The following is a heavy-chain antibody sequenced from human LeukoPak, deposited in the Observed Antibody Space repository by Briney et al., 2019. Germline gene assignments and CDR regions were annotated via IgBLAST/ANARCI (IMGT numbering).Heavy chain of an antibody. D-gene: IGHD2-21*01. CDR3: VLRFAALVYFDY. Sequence: PGGSLRLSCAASGFTFSSYGMHWVRQAPGQGLEWVAFIRYDGSNKYYADSVKGRFTISRDNTKNTLYLQMNSLRADATAVYYCVLRFAALVYFDYWGQGALVTVSS. CDR2: IRYDGSNK. J-gene: IGHJ4*02. CDR1: GFTFSSYG. V-gene: IGHV3-30*02.